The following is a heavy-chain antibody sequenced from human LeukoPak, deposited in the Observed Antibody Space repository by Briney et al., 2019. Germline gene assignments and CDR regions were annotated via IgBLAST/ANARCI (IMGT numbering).Heavy chain of an antibody. V-gene: IGHV1-69*04. CDR2: IIPILGIA. CDR3: ARDSGYSYGRDY. Sequence: SVKVSCKASGGTFSSYAISWVRQAPGQGLEWMGRIIPILGIANYAQKFQGRVTITADKSTSTAYMELSSLRSEDTAVYYCARDSGYSYGRDYWGQGTLVTVSS. CDR1: GGTFSSYA. D-gene: IGHD5-18*01. J-gene: IGHJ4*02.